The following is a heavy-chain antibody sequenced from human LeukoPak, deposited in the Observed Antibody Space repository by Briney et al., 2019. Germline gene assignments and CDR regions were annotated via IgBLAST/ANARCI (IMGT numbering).Heavy chain of an antibody. D-gene: IGHD5-12*01. CDR1: GGSISSYY. V-gene: IGHV4-4*07. CDR2: IYTSGST. J-gene: IGHJ6*02. CDR3: ARGATIDSYYYYGMDV. Sequence: SETLSLTCTVSGGSISSYYWSWIRQPAGKGLEWIGRIYTSGSTNYNPSLKSRVTMSVDTSKNQFSLQLNSVTPEDTAVYYCARGATIDSYYYYGMDVWGQGTTVTASS.